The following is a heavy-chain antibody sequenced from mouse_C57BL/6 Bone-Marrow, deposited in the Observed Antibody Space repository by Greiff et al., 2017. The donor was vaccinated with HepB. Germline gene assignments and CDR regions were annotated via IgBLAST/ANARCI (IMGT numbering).Heavy chain of an antibody. CDR2: MWTGGGT. CDR3: ARNPRYFDV. V-gene: IGHV2-9-1*01. J-gene: IGHJ1*03. Sequence: QVQLKESGPGLVAPSQSLSITCTVSGFSLTSYAISWVRQPPGKGLEWLGVMWTGGGTNYNSALKSRLSISKDNSKSQVFLKMNSLQTDDTARYYCARNPRYFDVWGTGTTVTVSS. CDR1: GFSLTSYA.